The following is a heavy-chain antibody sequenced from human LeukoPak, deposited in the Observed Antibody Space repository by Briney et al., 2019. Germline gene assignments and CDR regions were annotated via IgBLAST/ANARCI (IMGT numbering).Heavy chain of an antibody. Sequence: PGGSLRLSCAASGFTFSDYYVSWIRQAPGKGLEWVSYISSSGSALYYADSVKGRFTISRDNAKNSLYLQMNSLRAEDTAVYYCARVVSDDFWSDYWGQGTLVTVSS. D-gene: IGHD3-3*01. J-gene: IGHJ4*02. CDR3: ARVVSDDFWSDY. CDR1: GFTFSDYY. CDR2: ISSSGSAL. V-gene: IGHV3-11*04.